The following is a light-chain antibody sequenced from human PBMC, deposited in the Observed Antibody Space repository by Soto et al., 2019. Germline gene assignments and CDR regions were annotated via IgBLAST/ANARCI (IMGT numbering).Light chain of an antibody. CDR2: GAS. CDR1: HSVGSSH. Sequence: EIVLTQSPGTLSLSPGERATLSCRASHSVGSSHLAWYQQKPGQAPRLLIYGASSRATGVPARFSGSGSGTDFTLTISRLEPEDSAAYYCQQYVGWTFGQGTKVEIK. V-gene: IGKV3-20*01. CDR3: QQYVGWT. J-gene: IGKJ1*01.